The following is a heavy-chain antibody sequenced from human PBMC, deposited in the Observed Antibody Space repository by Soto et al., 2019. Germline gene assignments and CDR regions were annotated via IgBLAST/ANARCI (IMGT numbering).Heavy chain of an antibody. CDR1: GFTLSVYW. V-gene: IGHV3-7*01. CDR3: LITPSDFGI. J-gene: IGHJ3*02. CDR2: IKQDGSER. Sequence: QLVESGGALVQPGGSLRLSCAASGFTLSVYWMNWVRQAPGKGLEWVANIKQDGSERNYVDSVKGRFTISRDNAKNSLYLQMNSLGADDTAVYYCLITPSDFGICGQGTLVTVSS. D-gene: IGHD1-20*01.